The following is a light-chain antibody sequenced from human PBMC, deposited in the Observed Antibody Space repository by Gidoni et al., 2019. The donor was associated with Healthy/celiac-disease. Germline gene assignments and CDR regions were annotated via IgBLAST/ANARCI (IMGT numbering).Light chain of an antibody. V-gene: IGKV3-11*01. CDR2: DAS. CDR3: QQRSNWPLMYX. Sequence: EIVLTQSPATLSLSPGERATLSCRASQSVSSYLAWYQQKPGQAPRLLTYDASNRATGIPARFSGSGSGTDFTLTISSLEPEDFAVYYCQQRSNWPLMYXFXHGTKLEI. J-gene: IGKJ2*01. CDR1: QSVSSY.